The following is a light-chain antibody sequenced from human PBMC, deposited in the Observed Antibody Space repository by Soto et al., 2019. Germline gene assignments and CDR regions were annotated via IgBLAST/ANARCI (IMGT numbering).Light chain of an antibody. Sequence: EIVLTQSPGPLSLSPGERATLSCRSSQSVSNNYLAWYQQKPGQAPRLLIYGASSRATGIPDRFSGSGSGTDFTLTISRLEPEDFAVYHCQQYDTSPWTFGQGTKVDIK. CDR2: GAS. CDR1: QSVSNNY. J-gene: IGKJ1*01. V-gene: IGKV3-20*01. CDR3: QQYDTSPWT.